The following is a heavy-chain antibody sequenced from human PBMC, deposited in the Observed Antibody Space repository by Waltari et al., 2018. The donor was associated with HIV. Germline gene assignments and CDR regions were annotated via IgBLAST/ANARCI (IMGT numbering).Heavy chain of an antibody. Sequence: QLQLQESGPGLVKPSETLSLTCTVSGGSISSSSYYWGWIRQPPGKGLAWIGSIYYSGSTYNNPSLKSRVTISVDTSKNQFSLKLSSVTAADTAVYYCARHQASPRYFDWPTPYYGMDVWGQGTTVTVSS. CDR3: ARHQASPRYFDWPTPYYGMDV. J-gene: IGHJ6*02. D-gene: IGHD3-9*01. CDR1: GGSISSSSYY. CDR2: IYYSGST. V-gene: IGHV4-39*01.